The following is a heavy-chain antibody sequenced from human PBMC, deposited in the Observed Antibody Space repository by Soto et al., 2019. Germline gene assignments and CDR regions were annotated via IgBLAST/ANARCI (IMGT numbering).Heavy chain of an antibody. J-gene: IGHJ4*02. CDR1: GGTFSSYS. CDR3: ARDGGRHSGGMDY. CDR2: TIPIFGTA. D-gene: IGHD1-26*01. V-gene: IGHV1-69*01. Sequence: QVQLVQSGAEVKKPGSSVKVSCKASGGTFSSYSINWVRQAPGRGLEWMGETIPIFGTANYAQKFQGRVTITADESTSTAYMELSSLRSEDTAVYYCARDGGRHSGGMDYWGQGTLVTVSS.